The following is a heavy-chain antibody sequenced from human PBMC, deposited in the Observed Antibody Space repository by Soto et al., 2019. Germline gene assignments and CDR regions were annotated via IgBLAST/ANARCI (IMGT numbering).Heavy chain of an antibody. Sequence: PSETLSLTCTVSGGSISSSSYYWGWIRQPPGKGLEWIGSIYYSGSTYYNPSLKSRVTISVDTSKNQFSLKLSSVTAADTAVYYCAGREYSSSSWFDPWGQGTLVTVSS. CDR1: GGSISSSSYY. J-gene: IGHJ5*02. CDR3: AGREYSSSSWFDP. CDR2: IYYSGST. D-gene: IGHD6-6*01. V-gene: IGHV4-39*01.